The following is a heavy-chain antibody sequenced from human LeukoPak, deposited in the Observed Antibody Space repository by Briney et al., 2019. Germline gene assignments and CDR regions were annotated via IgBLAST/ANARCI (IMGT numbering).Heavy chain of an antibody. V-gene: IGHV3-74*01. D-gene: IGHD5-18*01. J-gene: IGHJ4*02. Sequence: GGSLRLSCAASGFTFSSYWMHWVRQAPGKGLVWVSRINSDGSSTSYADSVKGRFTISRDNAKNTLYLQMNSLRAEDTAVYYCAKERIQLWEYYFDYWGQGTLVTVSS. CDR3: AKERIQLWEYYFDY. CDR2: INSDGSST. CDR1: GFTFSSYW.